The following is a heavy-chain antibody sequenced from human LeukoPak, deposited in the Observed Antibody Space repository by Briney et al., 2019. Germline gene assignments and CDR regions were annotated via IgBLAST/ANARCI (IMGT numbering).Heavy chain of an antibody. CDR2: VSYDGTDK. D-gene: IGHD3-16*01. Sequence: PGRSLRLSCAASVFTFTNYGMHWVRQAPGKGLEWVAIVSYDGTDKYYADSVKGRFTISRDNSKSTLFLQMNSLRVEDTAVYYCARDPSLRETLYYWGPGTLVTVSS. V-gene: IGHV3-33*05. CDR1: VFTFTNYG. CDR3: ARDPSLRETLYY. J-gene: IGHJ4*02.